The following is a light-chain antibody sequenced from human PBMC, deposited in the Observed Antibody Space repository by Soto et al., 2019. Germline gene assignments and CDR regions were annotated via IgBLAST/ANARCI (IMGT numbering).Light chain of an antibody. CDR1: QSVSSN. J-gene: IGKJ5*01. V-gene: IGKV3D-15*01. Sequence: EIVMTQSPATLSVSPGERATLSCRASQSVSSNLAWYQQKPGQAPRLLIYGASTRATGIPARFSGSGSGTEFTLTISSLQSEDFAVYYCQQYNNWRPNETITFGQGTRLEIK. CDR2: GAS. CDR3: QQYNNWRPNETIT.